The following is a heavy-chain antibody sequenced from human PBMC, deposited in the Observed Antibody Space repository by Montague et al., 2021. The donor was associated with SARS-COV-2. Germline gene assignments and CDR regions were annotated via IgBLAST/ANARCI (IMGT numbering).Heavy chain of an antibody. CDR3: ATLPSSITIFGVVQGYYFDD. CDR2: KKNSGST. D-gene: IGHD3-3*01. CDR1: CRGIKRRSDY. Sequence: SETLSLTCTRYCRGIKRRSDYSDGSSQLPGKGREWFGFKKNSGSTYYNPTLKSRVTISVDTSKNQFSLKLSSVTAADTAVYYCATLPSSITIFGVVQGYYFDDWGQGTLVTVSS. J-gene: IGHJ4*02. V-gene: IGHV4-39*01.